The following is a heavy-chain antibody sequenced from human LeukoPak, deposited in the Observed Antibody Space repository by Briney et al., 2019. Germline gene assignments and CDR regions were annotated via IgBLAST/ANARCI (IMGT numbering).Heavy chain of an antibody. CDR1: GGSISSSSYY. CDR2: IYYSGST. CDR3: ARAAPRSAAGMDY. Sequence: SETLSLTCTVSGGSISSSSYYWGWIRQPPGKGLEWIGYIYYSGSTNYNPSLKSRVTISVDTSKNQFSLKLSSVTAADTAVYYCARAAPRSAAGMDYWGQGTLVTVSS. D-gene: IGHD6-13*01. J-gene: IGHJ4*02. V-gene: IGHV4-61*05.